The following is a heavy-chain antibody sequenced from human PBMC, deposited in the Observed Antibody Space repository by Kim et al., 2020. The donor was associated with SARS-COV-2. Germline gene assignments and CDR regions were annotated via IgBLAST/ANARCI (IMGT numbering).Heavy chain of an antibody. Sequence: GGSLRLSCAASGFTFSSYGMHWVRQAPGKGLEWVAVISYDGSNKYYADSVKGRFTISRDNSKNTLYLQMNSLRAEDTAVYYCAKDLEGAFDIWGQGTMVT. J-gene: IGHJ3*02. CDR2: ISYDGSNK. V-gene: IGHV3-30*18. CDR3: AKDLEGAFDI. CDR1: GFTFSSYG.